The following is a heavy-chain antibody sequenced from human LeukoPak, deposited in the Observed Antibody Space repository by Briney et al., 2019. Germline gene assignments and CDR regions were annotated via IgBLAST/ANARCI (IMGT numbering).Heavy chain of an antibody. Sequence: GGSLRLSCAASGFTVSSNYMSWVRQAPGKGLEWVANIKTDGSEKYYVDSLKGRFIISRDNAKNSLYLQMNSLRAEDTAVYYCARDWDGSGWPIDYWGQGTLVTVSS. D-gene: IGHD6-19*01. CDR2: IKTDGSEK. CDR1: GFTVSSNY. J-gene: IGHJ4*02. V-gene: IGHV3-7*05. CDR3: ARDWDGSGWPIDY.